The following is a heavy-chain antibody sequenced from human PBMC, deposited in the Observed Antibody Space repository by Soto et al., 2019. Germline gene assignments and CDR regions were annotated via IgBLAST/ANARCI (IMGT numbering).Heavy chain of an antibody. CDR2: INHSGST. D-gene: IGHD1-26*01. CDR3: ARGFRGVGVRVYYYYGMDV. Sequence: PSETLSLTFAVYGGAFSGYYWGWIRQPPGKGLEGCGEINHSGSTNYNPSLKSRVTISVDTSKNQFTLKLSSVTAADTAVYYSARGFRGVGVRVYYYYGMDVWGQGTTVTVSS. J-gene: IGHJ6*02. V-gene: IGHV4-34*01. CDR1: GGAFSGYY.